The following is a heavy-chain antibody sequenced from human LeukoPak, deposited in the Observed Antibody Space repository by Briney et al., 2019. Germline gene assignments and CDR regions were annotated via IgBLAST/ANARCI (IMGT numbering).Heavy chain of an antibody. J-gene: IGHJ4*02. CDR1: GYTFSNYY. D-gene: IGHD3-10*01. V-gene: IGHV1-46*01. CDR2: INPSGGST. Sequence: ASVKVSCKASGYTFSNYYIHWVRQAPGQGLEWMGIINPSGGSTSYAQKFQGRVTMTRDMSTSTVYMELSSLRSEDTAVYYCARDRITMVRGEMWDYWGQGTLVTVSS. CDR3: ARDRITMVRGEMWDY.